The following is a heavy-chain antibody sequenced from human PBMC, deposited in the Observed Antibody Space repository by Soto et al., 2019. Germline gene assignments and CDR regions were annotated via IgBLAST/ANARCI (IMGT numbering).Heavy chain of an antibody. CDR1: GYSFTSYW. CDR3: ARQDIVVVPAARMGGMDV. Sequence: HGESLKISCKGSGYSFTSYWIGWVRQMPGKGLEWMGIIYPGDSDTRYSPSFQGQVTISADKSISTAYLQWSSLKASDTAMYYCARQDIVVVPAARMGGMDVWGQGTTVTVSS. CDR2: IYPGDSDT. D-gene: IGHD2-2*01. V-gene: IGHV5-51*01. J-gene: IGHJ6*02.